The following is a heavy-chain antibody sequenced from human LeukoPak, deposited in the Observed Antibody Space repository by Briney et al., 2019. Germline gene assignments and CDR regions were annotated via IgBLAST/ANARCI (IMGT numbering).Heavy chain of an antibody. V-gene: IGHV3-48*01. J-gene: IGHJ6*03. CDR2: ISSSSSTI. CDR3: AKVKAGATYYYYYYMDV. D-gene: IGHD1-26*01. CDR1: GFTFSIYS. Sequence: HPGRSLRLSCAASGFTFSIYSMNWVRQAPGKGLEWVSYISSSSSTIHYVDSVKGRFTISRDNSKNTLYLQMNSLRAEDTAVYYCAKVKAGATYYYYYYMDVWGKGTTVTISS.